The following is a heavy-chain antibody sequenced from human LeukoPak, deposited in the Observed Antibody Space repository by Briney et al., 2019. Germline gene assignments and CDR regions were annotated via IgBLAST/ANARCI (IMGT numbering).Heavy chain of an antibody. CDR2: ISYDGSNK. CDR3: ARDREATTLIDY. D-gene: IGHD5-12*01. Sequence: GGSLRLSCAASGFTFSSYAMHWVRQAPGNGLEWVAVISYDGSNKYYADSVKGRFTISRDNSKNTLYLQMNSLRAEDTAVYYCARDREATTLIDYWGQGTLVTVSS. CDR1: GFTFSSYA. J-gene: IGHJ4*02. V-gene: IGHV3-30-3*01.